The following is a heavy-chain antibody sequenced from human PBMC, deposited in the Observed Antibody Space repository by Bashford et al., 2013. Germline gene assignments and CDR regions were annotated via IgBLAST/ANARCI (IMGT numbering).Heavy chain of an antibody. CDR2: IYWDDDK. D-gene: IGHD3-3*01. CDR3: AHGRGYDFWSGYYLAWFDP. V-gene: IGHV2-5*02. CDR1: GFSLSTSGVG. Sequence: SGPTLVKPTQTLTLTCTFSGFSLSTSGVGVGWIRQPPGKALEWLALIYWDDDKRYSPSLKSRLTITKDTSKNQVVLTMTNMDPVDTATYYCAHGRGYDFWSGYYLAWFDPWGQGTLVTVSS. J-gene: IGHJ5*02.